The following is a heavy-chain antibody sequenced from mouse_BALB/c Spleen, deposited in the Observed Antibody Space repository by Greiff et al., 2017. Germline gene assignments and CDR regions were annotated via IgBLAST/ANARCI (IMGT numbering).Heavy chain of an antibody. J-gene: IGHJ4*01. CDR3: TRRGNPYYYAMDY. CDR2: IDPSDSYT. D-gene: IGHD2-1*01. CDR1: GYTFTSYW. Sequence: VQLQQSGAELVRPGTSVKVSCKASGYTFTSYWMHWVKQRPGQGLEWIGVIDPSDSYTSYNQKFKGKATLTVDTSSSTAYMQLSSLTSEDSAVYYCTRRGNPYYYAMDYWGQGTSVTVSS. V-gene: IGHV1-59*01.